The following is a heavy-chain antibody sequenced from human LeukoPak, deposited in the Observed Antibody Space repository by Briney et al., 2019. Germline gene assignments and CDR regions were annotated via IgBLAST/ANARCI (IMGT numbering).Heavy chain of an antibody. D-gene: IGHD6-19*01. Sequence: SETLSLTCTVSGGSISSGSWSWIRQPPGKGGEWIGYIHYSGSTNYNPPLKSRVTISVDTSKNQFSLKLSSVTAADTAVYYCARGSGWYYYWGQGTLVTVSS. V-gene: IGHV4-59*01. CDR2: IHYSGST. CDR1: GGSISSGS. CDR3: ARGSGWYYY. J-gene: IGHJ4*02.